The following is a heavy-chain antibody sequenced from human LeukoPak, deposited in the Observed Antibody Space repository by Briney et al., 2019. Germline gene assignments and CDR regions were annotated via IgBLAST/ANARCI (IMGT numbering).Heavy chain of an antibody. V-gene: IGHV3-48*01. CDR1: GFTFKNYA. J-gene: IGHJ4*02. CDR2: ISRRSETI. Sequence: GGSLRLSCAGSGFTFKNYAMHWVRQSPEKGLEWISYISRRSETIYYADSVKGRFTISRDNAKNSLFLQMNNLRVDDTAIYYCARRKTDYGDFDYWGQGTPVTVSS. CDR3: ARRKTDYGDFDY. D-gene: IGHD4-17*01.